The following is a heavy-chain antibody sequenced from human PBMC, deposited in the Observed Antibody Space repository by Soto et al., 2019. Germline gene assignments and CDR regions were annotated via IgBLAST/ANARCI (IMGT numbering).Heavy chain of an antibody. CDR2: ISASGSNT. V-gene: IGHV3-23*01. CDR1: GFRFSTYA. Sequence: HPGGSLRLSCAASGFRFSTYAMSWVRQAPGKGLEWVSSISASGSNTYYADSVQDRFTISRDNFRLTLDLHMNNLRAEDTAVYYCAKSGYSDPFEEYYFDYWGQGTLVTVSS. D-gene: IGHD3-10*01. CDR3: AKSGYSDPFEEYYFDY. J-gene: IGHJ4*02.